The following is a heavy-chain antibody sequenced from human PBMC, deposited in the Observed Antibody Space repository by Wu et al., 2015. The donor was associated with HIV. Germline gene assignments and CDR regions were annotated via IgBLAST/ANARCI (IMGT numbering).Heavy chain of an antibody. Sequence: QVQLVQSGAEVKKPGASVKVSCTASGYTFSNYGIAWVRQAPGQGLEWMGWINVYNGHTNYAQKLQGRVTMTTDTSTSTAYMEVRKLRSDDTAVYYCAREDYLEDSKYYALRDYYYGLDVWGQGTTVTVSS. D-gene: IGHD3-3*01. V-gene: IGHV1-18*01. CDR2: INVYNGHT. CDR3: AREDYLEDSKYYALRDYYYGLDV. CDR1: GYTFSNYG. J-gene: IGHJ6*02.